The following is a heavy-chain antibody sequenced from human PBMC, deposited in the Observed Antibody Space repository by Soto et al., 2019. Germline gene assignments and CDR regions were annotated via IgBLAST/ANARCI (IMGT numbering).Heavy chain of an antibody. D-gene: IGHD5-18*01. CDR3: ARDFDVNTALDYWYFDL. CDR2: IYGSGRT. J-gene: IGHJ2*01. CDR1: GGSTTNCY. V-gene: IGHV4-4*07. Sequence: QVQLQESGPGLVKPSETLSLTCTVSGGSTTNCYWSWLRQPAGKGLEYIGRIYGSGRTNYNPSLKNRVNMAVSLNQISLWLTSVNAADTAVYYCARDFDVNTALDYWYFDLWGRGALVTVS.